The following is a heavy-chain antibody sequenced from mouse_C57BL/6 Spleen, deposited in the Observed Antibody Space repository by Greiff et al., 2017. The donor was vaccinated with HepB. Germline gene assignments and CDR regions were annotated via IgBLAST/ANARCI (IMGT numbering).Heavy chain of an antibody. CDR2: ISDGGSYT. V-gene: IGHV5-4*01. CDR1: GFTFSSYA. J-gene: IGHJ2*01. D-gene: IGHD1-1*01. CDR3: ARDRLLLRY. Sequence: EVKLMESGGGLVKPGGSLKLSCAASGFTFSSYAMSWVRQTPEKRLEWVATISDGGSYTYYPDNVKGRFTISRDNAKNNLYLQMSHLKSEDTAMYYCARDRLLLRYWGQGTTLTVSS.